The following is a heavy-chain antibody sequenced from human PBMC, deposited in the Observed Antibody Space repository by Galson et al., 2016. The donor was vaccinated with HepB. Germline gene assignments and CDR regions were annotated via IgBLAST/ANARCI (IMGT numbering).Heavy chain of an antibody. CDR1: GFTISNYA. CDR3: AKDGQGEGYFDWLPNYNYYYGMDV. V-gene: IGHV3-23*01. D-gene: IGHD3-9*01. Sequence: SLRLSCAASGFTISNYAMSWVRQAPGKGLEWVSGTSGSGGSTYYADSVKGRFTISRDNSKNTLYLQMNSLRAEDTAVYYCAKDGQGEGYFDWLPNYNYYYGMDVWGQGTTVTVSS. J-gene: IGHJ6*02. CDR2: TSGSGGST.